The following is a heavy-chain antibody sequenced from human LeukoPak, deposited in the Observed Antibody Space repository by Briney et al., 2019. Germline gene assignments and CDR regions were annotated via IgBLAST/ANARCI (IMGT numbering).Heavy chain of an antibody. J-gene: IGHJ4*02. V-gene: IGHV1-46*01. Sequence: ASVKVSCKASGYTSTSYYMHWVRQAPRQGLEWMGIINPSGGSTSYAQKFQGRVTMTRDTSTSTVYMELSSLRSEDTAVYYCARDSGSGSPDDYWGQGTLVTVSS. CDR2: INPSGGST. CDR3: ARDSGSGSPDDY. CDR1: GYTSTSYY. D-gene: IGHD3-10*01.